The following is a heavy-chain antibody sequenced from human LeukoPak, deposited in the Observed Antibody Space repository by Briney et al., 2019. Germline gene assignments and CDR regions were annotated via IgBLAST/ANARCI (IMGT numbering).Heavy chain of an antibody. Sequence: GGSLRLSCAASGFTFSNYAIHWVRQAPGKGLEWVAVISYDGSNKYYADSVKGRFAISRDNSKNTLFLQVNNLRAEDTAVYYCARVDWEGSGSYYFDYWGQGTLVTVSS. D-gene: IGHD1-26*01. J-gene: IGHJ4*02. CDR3: ARVDWEGSGSYYFDY. V-gene: IGHV3-30*09. CDR1: GFTFSNYA. CDR2: ISYDGSNK.